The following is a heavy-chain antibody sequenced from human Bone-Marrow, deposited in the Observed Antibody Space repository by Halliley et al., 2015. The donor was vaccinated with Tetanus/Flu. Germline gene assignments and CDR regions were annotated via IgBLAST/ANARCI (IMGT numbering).Heavy chain of an antibody. CDR2: INPDSGSI. V-gene: IGHV1-46*01. CDR3: ARSVRSGSDFDY. J-gene: IGHJ4*02. D-gene: IGHD3-3*01. Sequence: MGVINPDSGSIIYAQRFQGRVTMTRDTSASTVYMELSSLRSGDTAVYYCARSVRSGSDFDYWGQGSLVTVSS.